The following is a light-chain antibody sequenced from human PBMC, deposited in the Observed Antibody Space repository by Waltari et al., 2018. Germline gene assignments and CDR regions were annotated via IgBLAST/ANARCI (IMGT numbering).Light chain of an antibody. Sequence: QSALTQPPSASGSPGQSVTISCTGTSSDVGIYDYVSWYQQRPGKAPKLIIYAVTERPSWVPDRFSGSKSGNTASLTVFGLQTEDEGTYYCGSYAGSKILLFGGGTELTVL. V-gene: IGLV2-8*01. CDR3: GSYAGSKILL. CDR2: AVT. J-gene: IGLJ3*02. CDR1: SSDVGIYDY.